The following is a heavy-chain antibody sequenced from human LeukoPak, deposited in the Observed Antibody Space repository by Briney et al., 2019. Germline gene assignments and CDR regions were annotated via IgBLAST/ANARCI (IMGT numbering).Heavy chain of an antibody. Sequence: GTSLRLSCAASGITFTIAGMPWVRQVPGKGLEWVAVISSDGRNIYYADSVKGRFIISRDTSRNILFLQMNGLRADDTAIYYCAKDKGNRYFDYWGQGTLVTISS. D-gene: IGHD3-16*02. J-gene: IGHJ4*02. CDR3: AKDKGNRYFDY. CDR2: ISSDGRNI. V-gene: IGHV3-30*18. CDR1: GITFTIAG.